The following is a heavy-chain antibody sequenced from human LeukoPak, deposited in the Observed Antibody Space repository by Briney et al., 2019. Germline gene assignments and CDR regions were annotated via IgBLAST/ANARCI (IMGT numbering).Heavy chain of an antibody. D-gene: IGHD3-22*01. CDR2: ISSSGSTR. Sequence: PGGSLRLSCAASGFTFSDYYMSWIRQAPGKGLEWVSYISSSGSTRYYADSVEGRFTISRDNAKNSLYLQMNSLRAEDTAVYYCARDGHYYDSSGFMGYWGQGTLVTVSS. CDR1: GFTFSDYY. J-gene: IGHJ4*02. V-gene: IGHV3-11*04. CDR3: ARDGHYYDSSGFMGY.